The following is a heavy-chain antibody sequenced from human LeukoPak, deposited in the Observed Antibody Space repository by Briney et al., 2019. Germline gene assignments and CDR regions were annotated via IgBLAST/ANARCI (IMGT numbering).Heavy chain of an antibody. V-gene: IGHV3-30*04. CDR1: GFSFSNYA. Sequence: GRSLRLSCAASGFSFSNYAMHWVRQAPGKGLEWVAVISYHGTNKYYADSVKGRFTISRDNSKNTLYLQMNSLRAEDTAVYYCAKDMVRGVIISRMFDYWGQGTLVTVSS. CDR2: ISYHGTNK. D-gene: IGHD3-10*01. J-gene: IGHJ4*02. CDR3: AKDMVRGVIISRMFDY.